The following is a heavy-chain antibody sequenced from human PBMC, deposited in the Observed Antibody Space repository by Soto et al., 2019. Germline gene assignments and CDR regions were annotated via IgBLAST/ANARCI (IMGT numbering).Heavy chain of an antibody. J-gene: IGHJ5*02. D-gene: IGHD1-7*01. CDR3: ARPYNWNYYWFDP. V-gene: IGHV1-3*01. Sequence: ASVKVSCKASGYTFTSYAMHWVRRAPGQRLEWMGWINAGNGNTKYSQKFQGRVTITRDTSASTAYMELSSLRSEDTAVYYCARPYNWNYYWFDPWGQGTLVTVSS. CDR2: INAGNGNT. CDR1: GYTFTSYA.